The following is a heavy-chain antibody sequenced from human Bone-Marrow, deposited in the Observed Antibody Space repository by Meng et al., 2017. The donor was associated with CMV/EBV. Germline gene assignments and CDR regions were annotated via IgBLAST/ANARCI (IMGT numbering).Heavy chain of an antibody. D-gene: IGHD2-2*01. CDR3: ASASWDIVVVPAATATTYYYYGMDV. V-gene: IGHV1-69*05. CDR2: IIPIFGTA. Sequence: WVRQAPGQGLEWMGGIIPIFGTANYAQKFQGRVTITTDESTSTAYMELSSLRSEDTAVYYCASASWDIVVVPAATATTYYYYGMDVWGQGTTVTVSS. J-gene: IGHJ6*02.